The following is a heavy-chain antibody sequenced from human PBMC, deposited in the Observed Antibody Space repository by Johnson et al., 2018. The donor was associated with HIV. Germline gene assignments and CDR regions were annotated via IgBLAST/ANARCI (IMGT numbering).Heavy chain of an antibody. Sequence: VQLVESGGGLVQPGGSLRLSCAASGFTFSSYAMHWVRQAPGKGLEWVSVISGSGDSSYYADSVKGRFTISRDNSKNTLYLQMNSLRAEDTAVYYCARYNYGVGDAFDIWGQGTMVTVSS. CDR3: ARYNYGVGDAFDI. D-gene: IGHD5-18*01. J-gene: IGHJ3*02. CDR2: ISGSGDSS. V-gene: IGHV3-23*04. CDR1: GFTFSSYA.